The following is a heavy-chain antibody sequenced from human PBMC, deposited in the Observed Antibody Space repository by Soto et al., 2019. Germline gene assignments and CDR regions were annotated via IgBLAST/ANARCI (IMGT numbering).Heavy chain of an antibody. J-gene: IGHJ4*02. V-gene: IGHV3-23*01. D-gene: IGHD2-2*01. CDR2: IGGSGTGFNT. CDR3: AIVAPYCSTTTCYIDS. CDR1: GFTFSSYP. Sequence: EVQLLESGGGLVRPGGSLRLSCAASGFTFSSYPMKWVRQGPGKGLEWVSTIGGSGTGFNTDYADSVKGRFVISRDNSKNTVYLQMNSLRAEDTALYYCAIVAPYCSTTTCYIDSWGQGTLVTVSS.